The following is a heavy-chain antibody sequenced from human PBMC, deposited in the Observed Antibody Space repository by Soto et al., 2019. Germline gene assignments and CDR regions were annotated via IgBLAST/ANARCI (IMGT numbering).Heavy chain of an antibody. CDR2: INHSGST. D-gene: IGHD4-17*01. J-gene: IGHJ4*02. Sequence: SETLSLTCAVYGGSFSGYYWSWIRQPPGKGLEWIGEINHSGSTNYNPSLKSRVTISVDTSKNQFSLKLSSVTAADTAVYYCARAYGDLDYWGQGTLVNVS. V-gene: IGHV4-34*01. CDR1: GGSFSGYY. CDR3: ARAYGDLDY.